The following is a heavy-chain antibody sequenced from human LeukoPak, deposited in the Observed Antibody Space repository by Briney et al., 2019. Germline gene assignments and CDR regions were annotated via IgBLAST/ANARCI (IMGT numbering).Heavy chain of an antibody. D-gene: IGHD3-22*01. Sequence: TGGSLRLSCVASEFTFSSYAMTWVRQAPGKGLEWVSSISGSGHSIYYADSVKGRFTISRDNSKNTLYLYMNTLRAEDTAIYYCAKNSSGDYYFFDHWGQGTLVTASS. CDR1: EFTFSSYA. CDR2: ISGSGHSI. CDR3: AKNSSGDYYFFDH. J-gene: IGHJ4*02. V-gene: IGHV3-23*01.